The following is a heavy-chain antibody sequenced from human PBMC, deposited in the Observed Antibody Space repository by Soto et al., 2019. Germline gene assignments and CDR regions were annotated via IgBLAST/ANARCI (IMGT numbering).Heavy chain of an antibody. D-gene: IGHD3-3*01. V-gene: IGHV3-23*01. CDR1: GFSFSNYW. CDR2: VSGSGSST. CDR3: AGTVLRFLEWLFSNWFDP. Sequence: GGSLRLSCAASGFSFSNYWIHWVRQDPGKGLVWVSGVSGSGSSTNYADSVKGRFTISRDNSKNTLYLQMNSLRAEDTAVYYCAGTVLRFLEWLFSNWFDPWGQGTLVTVSS. J-gene: IGHJ5*02.